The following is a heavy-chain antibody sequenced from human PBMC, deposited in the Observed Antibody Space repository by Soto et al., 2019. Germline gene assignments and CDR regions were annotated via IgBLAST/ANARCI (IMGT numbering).Heavy chain of an antibody. CDR1: GFTFISYT. Sequence: QTGGSLTVSCAASGFTFISYTLNWVRRAPGKGLEWVATSSDRRTGNTHYSDSVRGRFTLSRDYSRNILFLQMDSLRADDTALYYCTTWLTAHFDYWGRGTQVTVSS. CDR3: TTWLTAHFDY. D-gene: IGHD2-21*02. J-gene: IGHJ4*02. CDR2: SSDRRTGNT. V-gene: IGHV3-23*01.